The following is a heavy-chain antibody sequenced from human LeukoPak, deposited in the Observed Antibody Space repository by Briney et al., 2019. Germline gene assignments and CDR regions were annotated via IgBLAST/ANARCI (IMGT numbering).Heavy chain of an antibody. CDR1: GYTFTGYY. V-gene: IGHV1-2*02. D-gene: IGHD2-15*01. J-gene: IGHJ3*02. CDR3: ARDGGDIVNAFNT. CDR2: INPNSGGT. Sequence: ASVKVSCKASGYTFTGYYMHWVRQAPGQGLEWMGWINPNSGGTNYAQKFQGRVTMTRDTSISTAYMELSRLRSDDTPVYYCARDGGDIVNAFNTWAKGKMVTVSS.